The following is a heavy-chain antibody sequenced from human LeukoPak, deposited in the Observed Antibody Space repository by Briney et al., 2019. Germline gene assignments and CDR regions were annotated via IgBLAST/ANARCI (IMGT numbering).Heavy chain of an antibody. V-gene: IGHV3-23*01. D-gene: IGHD3-22*01. CDR2: VSGSGGST. CDR1: GFTFRSYG. Sequence: GGSLRLSCAASGFTFRSYGMSWVRQAPGKGLEWVSTVSGSGGSTYYADSVKGRFTISRDNSKNTLFLQMNSLRAEDTAVHYCAKDLLRTVVVISAAGYYFDYWGPGTLVTVSS. CDR3: AKDLLRTVVVISAAGYYFDY. J-gene: IGHJ4*02.